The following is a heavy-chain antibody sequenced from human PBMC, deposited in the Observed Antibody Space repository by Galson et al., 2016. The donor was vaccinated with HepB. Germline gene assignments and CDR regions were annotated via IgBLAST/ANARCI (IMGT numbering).Heavy chain of an antibody. CDR1: GVTVGSNY. D-gene: IGHD6-19*01. Sequence: SLRLSCAVSGVTVGSNYMSWVRQATGKGLEWVSIIYTNGNRYYADSVKGRFTISRGSSTNTLYLEMNSLRVDDTAVYYCARVDGGGSGWSPYYFQYWGQGTLVTVSS. J-gene: IGHJ4*02. CDR3: ARVDGGGSGWSPYYFQY. V-gene: IGHV3-53*01. CDR2: IYTNGNR.